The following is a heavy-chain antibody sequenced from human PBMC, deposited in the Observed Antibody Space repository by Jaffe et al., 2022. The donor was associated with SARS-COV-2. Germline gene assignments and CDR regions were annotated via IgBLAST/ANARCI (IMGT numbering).Heavy chain of an antibody. V-gene: IGHV4-34*01. D-gene: IGHD2-8*01. CDR2: INHSGST. Sequence: QVQLQQWGAGLLKPSETLSLTCAVYGGSFSGYYWSWIRQPPGKGLEWIGEINHSGSTNYNPSLKSRVTISVDTSKNQFSLKLSSVTAADTAVYYCARVPDCTNGVCYLAWFDPWGQGTLVTVSS. CDR1: GGSFSGYY. J-gene: IGHJ5*02. CDR3: ARVPDCTNGVCYLAWFDP.